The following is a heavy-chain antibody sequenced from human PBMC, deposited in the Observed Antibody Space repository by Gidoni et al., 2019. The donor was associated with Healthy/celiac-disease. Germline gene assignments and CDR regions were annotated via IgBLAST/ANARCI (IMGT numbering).Heavy chain of an antibody. CDR2: IRSKANSYAT. Sequence: EVQLVESGGGLVQPGGSLKLSCAASGFTFRGSAMHWVRQASGKGLEWVGRIRSKANSYATAYAASVKGRFTISRDDSKNTAYLQMNSLKTEDTAVYYCTRHGSQLLSSWFDPWGQGTLVTVSS. J-gene: IGHJ5*02. CDR1: GFTFRGSA. CDR3: TRHGSQLLSSWFDP. D-gene: IGHD2-2*01. V-gene: IGHV3-73*01.